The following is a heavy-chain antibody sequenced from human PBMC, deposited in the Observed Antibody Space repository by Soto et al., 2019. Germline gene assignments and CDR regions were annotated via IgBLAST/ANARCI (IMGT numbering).Heavy chain of an antibody. D-gene: IGHD3-16*01. CDR3: ARVAPGSTSWFDS. Sequence: GGSLRLSCAASGFTFSSYEMNWVRQAPGKGLEWVSYISSSGSTIYYADSAKGRFTISRDNAKNSLYLQMSSLRAEDTAVYYCARVAPGSTSWFDSWGQGTLVTVSS. CDR1: GFTFSSYE. J-gene: IGHJ5*01. V-gene: IGHV3-48*03. CDR2: ISSSGSTI.